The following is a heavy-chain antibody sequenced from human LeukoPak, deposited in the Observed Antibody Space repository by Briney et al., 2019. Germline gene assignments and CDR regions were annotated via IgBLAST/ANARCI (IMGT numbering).Heavy chain of an antibody. Sequence: GGSLRLSCAASGFTFSRNWMTWVRQAPGKGLEWVSAISGSGGSTYYADSVKGRFTISRDNSKNTLYLQMNSLRAEDTAVYYCATNPDYYDSSRSFDYWGQGTLVTVSS. CDR2: ISGSGGST. CDR1: GFTFSRNW. V-gene: IGHV3-23*01. D-gene: IGHD3-22*01. J-gene: IGHJ4*02. CDR3: ATNPDYYDSSRSFDY.